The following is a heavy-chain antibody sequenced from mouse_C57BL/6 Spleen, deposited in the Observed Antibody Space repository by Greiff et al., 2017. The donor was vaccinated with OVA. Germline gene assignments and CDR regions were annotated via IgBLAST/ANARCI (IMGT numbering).Heavy chain of an antibody. CDR3: ASPDGYPGNYAMDY. CDR1: GYAFSSSW. V-gene: IGHV1-82*01. D-gene: IGHD2-3*01. J-gene: IGHJ4*01. Sequence: QVQLQQSGPELVKPGASVKISCKASGYAFSSSWMNWVKQRPGKGLEWIGRIYPGDGDPNYNGQFTGKATLTADKSSSTAYMRLSSLTSEDSAVYFCASPDGYPGNYAMDYWGQGTSVTVS. CDR2: IYPGDGDP.